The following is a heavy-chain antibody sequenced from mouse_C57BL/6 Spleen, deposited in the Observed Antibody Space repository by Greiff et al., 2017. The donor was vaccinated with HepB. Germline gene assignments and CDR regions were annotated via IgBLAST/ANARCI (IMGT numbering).Heavy chain of an antibody. Sequence: VKLQESGAELVRPGTSVKVSCKASGYAFTNYLIEWVKQRPGQGLEWIGVINPGSGGTNYNEKFKGKATLTADKSSSTAYMQLSSLTSEDSAVYFCARELGDYYGSSSFDYWGQGTTLTVSS. D-gene: IGHD1-1*01. CDR1: GYAFTNYL. J-gene: IGHJ2*01. CDR3: ARELGDYYGSSSFDY. CDR2: INPGSGGT. V-gene: IGHV1-54*01.